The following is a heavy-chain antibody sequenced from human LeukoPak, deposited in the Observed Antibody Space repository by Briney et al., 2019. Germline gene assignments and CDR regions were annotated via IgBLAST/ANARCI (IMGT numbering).Heavy chain of an antibody. D-gene: IGHD4-23*01. Sequence: PSETLSLTCTVSGGSISSHYWSWIRQPPGKGLEWIGYIYYSGSTNYNPSLKSRVTISVDTSKNQFSLKLSSVTAADTAVYYCARGILSDRGGNAPYYYYYMDVWGKGTTVTVSS. J-gene: IGHJ6*03. V-gene: IGHV4-59*11. CDR3: ARGILSDRGGNAPYYYYYMDV. CDR2: IYYSGST. CDR1: GGSISSHY.